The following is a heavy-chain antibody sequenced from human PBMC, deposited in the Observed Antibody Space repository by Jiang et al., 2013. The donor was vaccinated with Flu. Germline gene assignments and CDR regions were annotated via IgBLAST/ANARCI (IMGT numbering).Heavy chain of an antibody. Sequence: VQLVESGAEVKEPGETLRISCKGSGYNFTGYWIYWVRQMPGKGLEWMGRIDPTDSYTNYSPSLQGHVIISVDNSITTAYLQWSSLKASDTAMYYCGRLLDGTIDYWGQGTLVTVSS. CDR3: GRLLDGTIDY. CDR1: GYNFTGYW. CDR2: IDPTDSYT. J-gene: IGHJ4*02. V-gene: IGHV5-10-1*03. D-gene: IGHD1-26*01.